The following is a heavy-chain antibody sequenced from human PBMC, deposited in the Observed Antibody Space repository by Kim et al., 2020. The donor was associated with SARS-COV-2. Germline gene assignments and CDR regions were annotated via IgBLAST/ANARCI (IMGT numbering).Heavy chain of an antibody. Sequence: ESLKISCKGSGYSFTSYWISWVRQMPGKGLEWMGRIDPSDSYTNYSPSFQGHVTISADKSISTAYLQWSSLKASDTAMYYCARHRPPLRYFDWTHYYYGMDVWGQGTTVTVPS. D-gene: IGHD3-9*01. CDR3: ARHRPPLRYFDWTHYYYGMDV. J-gene: IGHJ6*02. CDR1: GYSFTSYW. V-gene: IGHV5-10-1*01. CDR2: IDPSDSYT.